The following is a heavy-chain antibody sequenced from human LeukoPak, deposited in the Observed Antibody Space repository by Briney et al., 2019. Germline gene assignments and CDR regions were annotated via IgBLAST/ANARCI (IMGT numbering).Heavy chain of an antibody. CDR3: ARPNFRSLDAFDI. Sequence: SETLSLTCTVSGGSISSYYWSWIRQPPGKGLEWIGYIYYSGSTNYNPSPKSRVTISVDTSKNQFSLKLSSVTAADTAVYYCARPNFRSLDAFDIWGQGTMVTVSS. J-gene: IGHJ3*02. CDR1: GGSISSYY. D-gene: IGHD5-24*01. V-gene: IGHV4-59*01. CDR2: IYYSGST.